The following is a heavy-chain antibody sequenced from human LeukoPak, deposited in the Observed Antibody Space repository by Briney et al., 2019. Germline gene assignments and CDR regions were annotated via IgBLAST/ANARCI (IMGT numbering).Heavy chain of an antibody. J-gene: IGHJ4*02. CDR3: ARTYDDFWSGYYEGQYFDY. V-gene: IGHV4-59*01. CDR1: GGSISTYY. CDR2: IYYSGST. Sequence: PSETLSLTCTVSGGSISTYYWSSIRQPPGKGLEWIGNIYYSGSTNYNPSLKSRVTISVDTSKNQFSLKLSSVTGADTVVYYCARTYDDFWSGYYEGQYFDYWGQGTLVTVSS. D-gene: IGHD3-3*01.